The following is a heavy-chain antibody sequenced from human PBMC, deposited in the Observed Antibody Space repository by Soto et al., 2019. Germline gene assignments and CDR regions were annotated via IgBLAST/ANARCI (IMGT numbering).Heavy chain of an antibody. J-gene: IGHJ4*02. CDR3: ALRSMAVVPEY. CDR2: LYYGRSA. V-gene: IGHV4-59*01. D-gene: IGHD3-22*01. Sequence: QVQLQESGPGLVKPSETLSLTCAVSGDSISSYYCMWIRQPPGKGLESIVYLYYGRSANYNPSLKSRVILSVDTSTNQCSLTLSSMPAAGTAVYYCALRSMAVVPEYWGQGTLVTVSS. CDR1: GDSISSYY.